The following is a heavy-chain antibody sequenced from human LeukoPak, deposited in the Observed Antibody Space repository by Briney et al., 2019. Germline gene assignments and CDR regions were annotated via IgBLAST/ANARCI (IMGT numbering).Heavy chain of an antibody. J-gene: IGHJ4*02. CDR2: TYYRSKWYN. Sequence: SQTLSLTCAISGDSISSNSATWHWLRQSPSRGLEWLGRTYYRSKWYNDYAVSVKSRITISADTSKNQFSLQLNSVTPEDTAVYYCARSKYGNIDCGGQGTLVTVSA. D-gene: IGHD5-24*01. CDR1: GDSISSNSAT. CDR3: ARSKYGNIDC. V-gene: IGHV6-1*01.